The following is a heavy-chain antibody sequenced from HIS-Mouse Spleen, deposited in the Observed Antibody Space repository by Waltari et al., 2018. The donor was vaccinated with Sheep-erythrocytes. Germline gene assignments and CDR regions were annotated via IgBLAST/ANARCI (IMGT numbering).Heavy chain of an antibody. CDR1: GFPFRYYY. V-gene: IGHV3-11*01. CDR3: AREKTSSSSFDY. CDR2: ISSSGSTI. J-gene: IGHJ4*02. D-gene: IGHD6-6*01. Sequence: QVQLVESGGGLVKPGGSLRLPCAASGFPFRYYYMGWIRQAPGKGLEWVSYISSSGSTIYYADSVKGRFTISRDNAKNSLYLQMNSLRAEDTAVYYCAREKTSSSSFDYWGQGTLVTVSS.